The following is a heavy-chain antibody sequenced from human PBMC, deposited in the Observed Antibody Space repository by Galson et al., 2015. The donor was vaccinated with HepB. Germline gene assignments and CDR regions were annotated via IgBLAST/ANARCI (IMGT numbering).Heavy chain of an antibody. D-gene: IGHD1-26*01. Sequence: SETLSLTCSVSGGSFSGYYWTWIRQPPGKGLEWIGEINHRGVTNYKSSLTSRVSMSLDTPRNQFSLKMTSVTAADTALYYCARGNSGSYWGDHYYYFDVWGKGTTVTVSS. CDR3: ARGNSGSYWGDHYYYFDV. J-gene: IGHJ6*03. CDR2: INHRGVT. V-gene: IGHV4-34*01. CDR1: GGSFSGYY.